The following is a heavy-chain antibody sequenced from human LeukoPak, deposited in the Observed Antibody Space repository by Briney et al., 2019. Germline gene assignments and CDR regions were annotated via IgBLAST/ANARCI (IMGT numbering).Heavy chain of an antibody. J-gene: IGHJ4*02. CDR3: ARIEVVAAMLYFDY. D-gene: IGHD2-15*01. CDR2: IKQDGSEK. V-gene: IGHV3-7*01. Sequence: GGSLRLSCAASGFTFSSYWMSWVRQAPGKGLEWVANIKQDGSEKYYVDSVKGRFTISGDNSKNTLYLQMNSLRAEDTAVYYCARIEVVAAMLYFDYWGQGTLVTVSS. CDR1: GFTFSSYW.